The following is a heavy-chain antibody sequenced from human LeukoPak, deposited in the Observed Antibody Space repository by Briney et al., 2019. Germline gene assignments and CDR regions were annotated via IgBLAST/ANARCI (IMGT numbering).Heavy chain of an antibody. CDR3: ARSLGGGSHDY. V-gene: IGHV4-39*07. D-gene: IGHD3-16*01. J-gene: IGHJ4*02. CDR2: IYYSGST. Sequence: SETLSLTCAVSGGSISSSSYYWGWIRQPPGKGLEWIGSIYYSGSTYYNPSLKSRVTISVDTSKNQFSLKLSSVTAVDTAVYYCARSLGGGSHDYWGQGTLVTVSS. CDR1: GGSISSSSYY.